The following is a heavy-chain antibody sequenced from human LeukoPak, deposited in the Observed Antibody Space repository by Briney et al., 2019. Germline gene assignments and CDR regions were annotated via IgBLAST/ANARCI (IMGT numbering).Heavy chain of an antibody. V-gene: IGHV4-59*01. J-gene: IGHJ4*02. CDR3: ARGYGYSYGYPLLY. D-gene: IGHD5-18*01. CDR2: IYYSGST. CDR1: GRSIISYY. Sequence: SETLSLTCTVAGRSIISYYWSWIQQPRRKGLGCLGYIYYSGSTSDYPSLKSRVIISVETYKNKFSLKLSSGPAADTAVYYCARGYGYSYGYPLLYWGQGTLVTVSS.